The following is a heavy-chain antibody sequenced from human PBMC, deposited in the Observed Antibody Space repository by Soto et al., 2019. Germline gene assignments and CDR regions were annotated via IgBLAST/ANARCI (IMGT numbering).Heavy chain of an antibody. CDR3: ARESYFGSGATVVAY. CDR2: IYYSGTT. CDR1: GGSITGYY. V-gene: IGHV4-59*01. Sequence: SETLSLTCTVSGGSITGYYWNWIRQPPGKGLEWIGYIYYSGTTSYNPSLYSRVTMSVDTSKNQFSLKVNSVTAADTAVYYCARESYFGSGATVVAYWGKGTLVTVSS. D-gene: IGHD3-10*01. J-gene: IGHJ4*02.